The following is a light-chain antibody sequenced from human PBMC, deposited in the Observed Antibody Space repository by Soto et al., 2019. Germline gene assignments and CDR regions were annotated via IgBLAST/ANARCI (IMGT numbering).Light chain of an antibody. CDR1: QSISSY. CDR3: QQSYSTPPKT. V-gene: IGKV1-39*01. J-gene: IGKJ2*01. CDR2: AAS. Sequence: DIRMTQSPSSLSASVGDRVTITCRASQSISSYLNWYQQKPGKAPKLLIYAASSVQSGVTSRFSGSGSGTDFTLTISSLQPEDFATYYCQQSYSTPPKTFGQGTKLEIK.